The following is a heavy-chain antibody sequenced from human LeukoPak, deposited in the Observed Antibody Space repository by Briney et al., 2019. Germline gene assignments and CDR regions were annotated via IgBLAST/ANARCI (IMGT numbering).Heavy chain of an antibody. CDR1: GYTFTGYY. V-gene: IGHV1-69*13. D-gene: IGHD3-3*01. Sequence: GASVKVSCKASGYTFTGYYMHWVRQAPGQGLEWMGGIIPIFGTANYAQKFQGRVTITADESTSTAYIELSSLRSEDTAVYYCARGQGRFLEWFYWGQGTLVTVSS. CDR2: IIPIFGTA. CDR3: ARGQGRFLEWFY. J-gene: IGHJ4*02.